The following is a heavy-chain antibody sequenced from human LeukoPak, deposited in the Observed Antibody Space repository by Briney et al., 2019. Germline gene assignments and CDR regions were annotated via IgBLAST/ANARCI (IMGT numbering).Heavy chain of an antibody. J-gene: IGHJ4*02. CDR3: ARWVCSSTSCFYFDN. V-gene: IGHV3-11*04. D-gene: IGHD2-2*01. CDR1: GFTFSDYY. CDR2: ISSSGSTI. Sequence: GGSLRLSCAASGFTFSDYYMSWIRQAPGKGLEWVSYISSSGSTIYYADSVKGRFTISRDNAKNSLYLQMNSLRAEDTAVYYCARWVCSSTSCFYFDNWGQGTLVVVSS.